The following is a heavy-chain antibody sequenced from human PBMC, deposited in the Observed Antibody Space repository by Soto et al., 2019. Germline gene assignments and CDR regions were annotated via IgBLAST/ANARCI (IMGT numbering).Heavy chain of an antibody. CDR3: AKDLSPALRFLEWVGRTLYYYYYGMDV. V-gene: IGHV3-30*18. CDR2: ISYDGSNK. Sequence: PGGSLRLSCAASGFTFSSYGMHWVRQAPGKGLEWVAVISYDGSNKYYADSVKGRFTISRDNSKNTLYLQMNSLRAEDTAVYYCAKDLSPALRFLEWVGRTLYYYYYGMDVWGQGTTVTVSS. CDR1: GFTFSSYG. D-gene: IGHD3-3*01. J-gene: IGHJ6*02.